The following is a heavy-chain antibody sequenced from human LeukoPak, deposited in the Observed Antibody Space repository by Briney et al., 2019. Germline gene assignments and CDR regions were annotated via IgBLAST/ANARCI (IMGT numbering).Heavy chain of an antibody. J-gene: IGHJ4*02. CDR3: ARRGYSHRAAGKPSGFYDY. V-gene: IGHV4-34*01. Sequence: SETLSLTCAVYGGSFSGYYWSWIRQPPGKGLEWFGEINHSGSTNYNPSLKSRVTISVDTSKNQFSLKLSSVTAADTAVYYCARRGYSHRAAGKPSGFYDYWGQGTLVTVSS. CDR1: GGSFSGYY. D-gene: IGHD5-18*01. CDR2: INHSGST.